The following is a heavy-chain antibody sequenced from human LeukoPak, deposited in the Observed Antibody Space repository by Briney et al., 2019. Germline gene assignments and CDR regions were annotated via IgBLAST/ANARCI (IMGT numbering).Heavy chain of an antibody. CDR3: ARDRGYSTFDY. Sequence: GGSLRLSCAASAFTFSNHWMSWVRQAPGKGLEWVANIKEDGSEINYVDSVKGRFTISRDNAKNSPYLQMNSLRVDDTAVYYCARDRGYSTFDYWGQGTLVTVSS. CDR2: IKEDGSEI. D-gene: IGHD4-23*01. CDR1: AFTFSNHW. V-gene: IGHV3-7*01. J-gene: IGHJ4*02.